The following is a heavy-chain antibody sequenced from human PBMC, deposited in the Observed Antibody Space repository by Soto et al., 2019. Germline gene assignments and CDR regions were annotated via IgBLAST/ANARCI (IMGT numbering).Heavy chain of an antibody. J-gene: IGHJ6*02. CDR1: GFSLSDYA. CDR3: ARIKLVEWFFINVDVYDMDV. D-gene: IGHD3-3*01. V-gene: IGHV3-48*02. Sequence: AGGSLRLSCVASGFSLSDYAVNWVRQAPGKGLEWVSFISSDSRTIYYAESVEGRLTVSRDNARNSVSLQMDSLRDEDAAVYYCARIKLVEWFFINVDVYDMDVWGQGTPVTVSS. CDR2: ISSDSRTI.